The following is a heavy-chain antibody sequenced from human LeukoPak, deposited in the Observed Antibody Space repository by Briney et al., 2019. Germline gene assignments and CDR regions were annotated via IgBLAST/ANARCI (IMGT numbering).Heavy chain of an antibody. D-gene: IGHD6-19*01. CDR2: IYYSGTT. V-gene: IGHV4-59*01. CDR3: ARDSAWFIY. Sequence: SETLSLTCTVPGGPISSYYWSWIRQPPGKGLEWIGYIYYSGTTNYNPSLRSRVTISVDTSKNQFSLNLSSVAAADTAVYYWARDSAWFIYWGQGIPVTVSS. CDR1: GGPISSYY. J-gene: IGHJ4*02.